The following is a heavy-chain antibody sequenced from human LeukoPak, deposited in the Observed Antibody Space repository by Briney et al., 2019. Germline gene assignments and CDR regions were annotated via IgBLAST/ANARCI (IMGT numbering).Heavy chain of an antibody. V-gene: IGHV1-2*02. D-gene: IGHD3-10*01. CDR1: GYTFTGYY. CDR2: INPNSGGT. CDR3: ARALRRITMVQGVIPY. Sequence: ASVKVSCKASGYTFTGYYMHWVRQAPGQGLEWMGWINPNSGGTNYARKFQGRVTMTRDTSISTAYMELSRLRSDDTAVYYCARALRRITMVQGVIPYWGQGTLVTVSS. J-gene: IGHJ4*02.